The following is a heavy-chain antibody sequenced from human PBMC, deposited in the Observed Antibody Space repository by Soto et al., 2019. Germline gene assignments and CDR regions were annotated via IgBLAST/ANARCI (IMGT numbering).Heavy chain of an antibody. CDR1: GGSFSDFY. D-gene: IGHD2-2*01. J-gene: IGHJ3*02. CDR3: ARGPRVVWVVPTAQRDVFDI. V-gene: IGHV4-34*01. Sequence: PSETLSLTCFVYGGSFSDFYWNCIRQPPGKGLEWIGEINHSGSTSYNPSLKSRVTISVDTSKNQISLKLTSVTAADTAVYYCARGPRVVWVVPTAQRDVFDIRGKGTMVTVSS. CDR2: INHSGST.